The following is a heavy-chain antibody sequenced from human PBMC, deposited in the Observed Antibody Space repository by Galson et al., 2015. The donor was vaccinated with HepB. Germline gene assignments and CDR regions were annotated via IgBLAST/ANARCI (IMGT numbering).Heavy chain of an antibody. CDR3: ARDSGDYDPNYGMDV. CDR1: GFTFSSYG. J-gene: IGHJ6*02. CDR2: IWYDGSNK. V-gene: IGHV3-33*08. Sequence: SLRLSCAASGFTFSSYGMHWVRQAPGKGLEWVAVIWYDGSNKYYADSVKGRFTISRDNSKNTLYLQMNSLRAEDTAVYYCARDSGDYDPNYGMDVWGQGTTVTVSS. D-gene: IGHD4-17*01.